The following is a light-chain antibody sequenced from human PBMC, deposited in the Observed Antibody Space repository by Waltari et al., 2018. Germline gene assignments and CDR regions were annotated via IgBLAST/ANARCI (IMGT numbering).Light chain of an antibody. CDR1: QAIDGW. J-gene: IGKJ2*01. CDR2: AAT. CDR3: QQADSFPYT. Sequence: DIQMTQSPSSLSASVGDRVTITCRAGQAIDGWLAWYQQKPGTAPKLLIYAATSLQSGVPSRFSGTGFGTDFTLTISSLQPEDSATYYCQQADSFPYTFGQGTKLEI. V-gene: IGKV1-12*01.